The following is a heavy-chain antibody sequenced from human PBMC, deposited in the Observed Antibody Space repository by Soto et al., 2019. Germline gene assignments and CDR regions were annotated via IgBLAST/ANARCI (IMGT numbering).Heavy chain of an antibody. V-gene: IGHV4-39*01. D-gene: IGHD3-3*01. CDR3: ASSHLFWSGYTIYFDY. J-gene: IGHJ4*02. CDR2: IFSTGTT. Sequence: ETLSLTCTVSGDSISSSTYYWGWIRRPPGKGLEWIATIFSTGTTHYNPSLRGRVTISVDTSKNQFSLKLSSVTAADTAVYYCASSHLFWSGYTIYFDYWGQGTLVTVSS. CDR1: GDSISSSTYY.